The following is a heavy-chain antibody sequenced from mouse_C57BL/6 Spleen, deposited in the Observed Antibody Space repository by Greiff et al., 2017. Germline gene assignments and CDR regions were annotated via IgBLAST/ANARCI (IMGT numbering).Heavy chain of an antibody. CDR2: IDPATGGT. CDR3: TGLTTVVGGYFGC. CDR1: GYTFTDYE. J-gene: IGHJ2*01. V-gene: IGHV1-15*01. Sequence: QVQLQQSGAELVRPGASVTLSCKASGYTFTDYEMHWVKQTPVHGLEWIGGIDPATGGTAYNQKFKGKAILTVDKSSSTAYMELRSLTSENSAVYYCTGLTTVVGGYFGCWGQGPTLTVAS. D-gene: IGHD1-1*01.